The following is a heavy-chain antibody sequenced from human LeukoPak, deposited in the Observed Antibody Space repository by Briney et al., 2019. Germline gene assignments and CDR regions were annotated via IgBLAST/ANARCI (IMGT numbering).Heavy chain of an antibody. V-gene: IGHV3-7*03. D-gene: IGHD5-12*01. CDR3: AIWNNSGYGASHGWARRGYYYYGMDV. J-gene: IGHJ6*02. CDR1: GFTFSSYW. Sequence: PGGSLRLSCAASGFTFSSYWMNWARQAPGEGLEWVANMKGNGSDRRYVDSVKGRFTISRDNAKNSLYLQMTGLRVEDTAVYYCAIWNNSGYGASHGWARRGYYYYGMDVWGQGTTVTVSS. CDR2: MKGNGSDR.